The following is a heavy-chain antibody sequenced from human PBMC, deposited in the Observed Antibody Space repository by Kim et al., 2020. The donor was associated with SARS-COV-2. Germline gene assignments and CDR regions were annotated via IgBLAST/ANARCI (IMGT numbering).Heavy chain of an antibody. V-gene: IGHV4-34*01. CDR1: GGSFSGYY. J-gene: IGHJ4*01. CDR2: INHSGST. D-gene: IGHD3-22*01. Sequence: SETLSLTCAVYGGSFSGYYWSWIHQPPGKGLEWIGEINHSGSTNYNPSLKSRVTISVDTSKNQFSLKLSSVTAADTAVYYCAGGRRYYYDSSGYRYWGHGTLVTVSS. CDR3: AGGRRYYYDSSGYRY.